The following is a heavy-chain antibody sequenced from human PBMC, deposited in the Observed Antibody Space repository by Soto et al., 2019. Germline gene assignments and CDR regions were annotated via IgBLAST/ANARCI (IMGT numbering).Heavy chain of an antibody. D-gene: IGHD3-22*01. CDR2: TSFDERYK. Sequence: QVQLVESGGGVVQPGRSLRLSCEASGFTFTDYAMHWVRQAPGKGLEWVAITSFDERYKFYAASVKGRFTISRDNSKNTLYLQMDSLSPEDTARYFCARDPRGDYDTAAYFDSWGQGALVIVSS. CDR3: ARDPRGDYDTAAYFDS. V-gene: IGHV3-30*04. CDR1: GFTFTDYA. J-gene: IGHJ4*02.